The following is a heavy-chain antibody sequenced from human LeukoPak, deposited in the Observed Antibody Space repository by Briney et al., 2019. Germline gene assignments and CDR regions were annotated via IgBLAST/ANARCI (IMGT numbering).Heavy chain of an antibody. CDR2: ISAYNDNT. V-gene: IGHV1-18*01. CDR1: GYTFTSFG. J-gene: IGHJ3*02. D-gene: IGHD3-10*01. CDR3: AREGYYGSGTLDAFDI. Sequence: ASVKVSCKASGYTFTSFGISWVRQAPGQGLEWMGWISAYNDNTNYAQKLQGRVTMTTDTSTSTAYMELRSLRSDNTAVYYCAREGYYGSGTLDAFDIWGQGTMVTVSS.